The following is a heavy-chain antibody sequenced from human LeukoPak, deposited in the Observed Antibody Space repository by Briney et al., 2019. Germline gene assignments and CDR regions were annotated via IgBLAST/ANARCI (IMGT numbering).Heavy chain of an antibody. D-gene: IGHD2-2*01. J-gene: IGHJ6*03. CDR2: MNPNSGNT. Sequence: ASVKVSCKASGYTFTSYDINWVRQATGQGLEWTGWMNPNSGNTGYAQKFQGRVTITRNTSISTAYMELSSLRSEDTAVYYCARGRCSSTSCYGDYYYYYMDVWGKGTTVTVSS. CDR3: ARGRCSSTSCYGDYYYYYMDV. V-gene: IGHV1-8*03. CDR1: GYTFTSYD.